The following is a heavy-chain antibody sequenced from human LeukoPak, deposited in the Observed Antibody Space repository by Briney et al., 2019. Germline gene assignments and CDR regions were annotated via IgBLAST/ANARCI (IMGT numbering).Heavy chain of an antibody. D-gene: IGHD2-21*01. J-gene: IGHJ6*02. Sequence: ASVMVSRKASGYTFTGYYMHWVRQAPGQGLEWMGWINPNSGGTNYAQKFQGRVIMTRDTSISTAYMELSRLRSDDTAVYYCARDLIDYYYYGMDVWGQGTTVTVSS. CDR1: GYTFTGYY. V-gene: IGHV1-2*02. CDR3: ARDLIDYYYYGMDV. CDR2: INPNSGGT.